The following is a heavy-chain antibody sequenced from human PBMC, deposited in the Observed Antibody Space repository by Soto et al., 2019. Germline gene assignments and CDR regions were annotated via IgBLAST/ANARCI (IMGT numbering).Heavy chain of an antibody. J-gene: IGHJ5*02. D-gene: IGHD2-15*01. CDR3: ARGTPSPLIVRSSRGPWFDP. CDR2: MYYGGRT. V-gene: IGHV4-59*08. CDR1: VGSISSYY. Sequence: SETLSLTCTVSVGSISSYYWSWIRQRPGKGLEWIWYMYYGGRTNYNPSLKSRVTISVDTSKMQVSLKLSSVTAADTAVYFCARGTPSPLIVRSSRGPWFDPWGQRTLGTVS.